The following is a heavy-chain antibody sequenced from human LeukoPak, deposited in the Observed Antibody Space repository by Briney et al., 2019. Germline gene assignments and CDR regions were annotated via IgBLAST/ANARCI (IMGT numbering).Heavy chain of an antibody. J-gene: IGHJ6*03. Sequence: SETLSLTCTVSGGSISSYYWSWIRQPAGKGLEWIGRIYTSGSTNYNPSLKSRVTISVDTSKNQFSLKLSSVTAADTAVYYCAGEAKRFLEWLHEARYYYMDVWGKGTTVTVSS. CDR2: IYTSGST. V-gene: IGHV4-4*07. CDR3: AGEAKRFLEWLHEARYYYMDV. D-gene: IGHD3-3*01. CDR1: GGSISSYY.